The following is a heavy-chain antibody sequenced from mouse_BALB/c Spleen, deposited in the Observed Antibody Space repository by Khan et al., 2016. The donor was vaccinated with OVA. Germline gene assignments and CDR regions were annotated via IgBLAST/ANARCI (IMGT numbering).Heavy chain of an antibody. V-gene: IGHV1S136*01. CDR1: GYTFTTYV. J-gene: IGHJ4*01. CDR2: INPNNDDT. D-gene: IGHD2-3*01. CDR3: ARGMGLLRGALDF. Sequence: EVQLQESGPELVKPGASVKMSCKAPGYTFTTYVIHWVKQKPGQGLEWIGYINPNNDDTKYNEKFKDKATLTSDKSSTTAYMEFSSLTSEDSAVYYYARGMGLLRGALDFWGQGTSVTVSS.